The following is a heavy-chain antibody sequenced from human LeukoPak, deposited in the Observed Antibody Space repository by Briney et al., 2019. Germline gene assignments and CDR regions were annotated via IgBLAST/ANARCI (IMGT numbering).Heavy chain of an antibody. Sequence: ASVKVSCKPSGYSFTSNYIHWVRQAPGQGLEWMGMIYPRDGSTSYAQKFQGRVTVTRDTSTSTVHMELSGLRSEDTAVYYCARDQEAFDYWGQGTLVTVSS. CDR2: IYPRDGST. J-gene: IGHJ4*02. CDR1: GYSFTSNY. V-gene: IGHV1-46*01. CDR3: ARDQEAFDY.